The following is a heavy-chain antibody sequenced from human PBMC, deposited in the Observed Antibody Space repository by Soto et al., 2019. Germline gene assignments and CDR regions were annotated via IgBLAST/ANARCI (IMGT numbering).Heavy chain of an antibody. D-gene: IGHD3-16*01. CDR2: ISPYSGNT. J-gene: IGHJ6*02. V-gene: IGHV1-18*01. Sequence: QVQLVQSGAEVRKPGSSVKVSCKASGYIFVNYGIAWVRQAPGQGLEWMGWISPYSGNTHYASKVQGRLTMTKDTSTSTGHMDLGSLTSRDTAVYYGAMVYNYVTPTPQDVWGQGTTVTVSS. CDR3: AMVYNYVTPTPQDV. CDR1: GYIFVNYG.